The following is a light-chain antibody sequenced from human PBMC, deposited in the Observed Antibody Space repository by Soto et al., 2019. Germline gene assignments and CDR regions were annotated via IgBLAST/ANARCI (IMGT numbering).Light chain of an antibody. J-gene: IGLJ1*01. CDR1: SSDVARYNY. Sequence: QSVLTQPASVSASPGQSITISCTGTSSDVARYNYVSWYQQHPGKAPKLMIYDVSNRPSGVSNRFPGSKSGNTASLTISGLQAEDEADYYCGSYTSGNTLEVFGTGTKVTVL. V-gene: IGLV2-14*03. CDR2: DVS. CDR3: GSYTSGNTLEV.